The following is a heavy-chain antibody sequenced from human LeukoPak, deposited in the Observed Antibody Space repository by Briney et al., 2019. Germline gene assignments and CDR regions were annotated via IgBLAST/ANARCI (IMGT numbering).Heavy chain of an antibody. Sequence: KPSETLSLTCTVSGGSTSTYYWSWIRQPPGKGLEWIGYVYYSGTTNYKYKSSLKSRVTISVDTSKNQFSLRLSSVTAADTAVYYCARSDRDLWYFDLWGRGTLVTVSS. J-gene: IGHJ2*01. CDR3: ARSDRDLWYFDL. V-gene: IGHV4-59*01. CDR1: GGSTSTYY. CDR2: VYYSGTT.